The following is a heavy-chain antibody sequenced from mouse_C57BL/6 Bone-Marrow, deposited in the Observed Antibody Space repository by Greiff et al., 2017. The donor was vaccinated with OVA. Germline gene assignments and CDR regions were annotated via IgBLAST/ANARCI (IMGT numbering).Heavy chain of an antibody. Sequence: QVQLQQPGAELVRPGSSVKLSCKASGYTFTSYWMHWVKQRPIQGLEWIGNIDPSDSETHYNQKFKDKATLTVDKSSSTAYMQLSSLTSEDSAVYYGARGSSGYVDYAMDYWGQGTSVTVSS. CDR3: ARGSSGYVDYAMDY. D-gene: IGHD3-2*02. J-gene: IGHJ4*01. CDR2: IDPSDSET. CDR1: GYTFTSYW. V-gene: IGHV1-52*01.